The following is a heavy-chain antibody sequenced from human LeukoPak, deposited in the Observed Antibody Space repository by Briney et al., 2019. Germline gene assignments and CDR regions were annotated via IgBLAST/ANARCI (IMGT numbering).Heavy chain of an antibody. CDR1: GGSISSYY. J-gene: IGHJ5*02. V-gene: IGHV4-4*07. D-gene: IGHD1-1*01. CDR3: ARERGYTDGRPLYWFDP. Sequence: PSETLSLTCTVSGGSISSYYWSWLRQPAGKGLEWLGRIYTSGSTNYNPSLKSRVTMSVDTSKNQFSLKLSSGTAADTAVYYCARERGYTDGRPLYWFDPWGQGTLVTVSS. CDR2: IYTSGST.